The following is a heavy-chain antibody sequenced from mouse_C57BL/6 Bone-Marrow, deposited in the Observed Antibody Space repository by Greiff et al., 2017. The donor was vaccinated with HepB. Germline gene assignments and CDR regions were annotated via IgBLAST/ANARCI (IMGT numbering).Heavy chain of an antibody. CDR1: GYTFTSYG. Sequence: VQLQQSGAELARPGASVKLSCKASGYTFTSYGISWVKQRTGQGLEWIGEIYPRSGNTYYNEKFKGKATLTADKSSSTAYMELRSLTSEDSAVYFCAREGITTVVATEDFDYWGQGTTLTVSS. CDR2: IYPRSGNT. V-gene: IGHV1-81*01. J-gene: IGHJ2*01. D-gene: IGHD1-1*01. CDR3: AREGITTVVATEDFDY.